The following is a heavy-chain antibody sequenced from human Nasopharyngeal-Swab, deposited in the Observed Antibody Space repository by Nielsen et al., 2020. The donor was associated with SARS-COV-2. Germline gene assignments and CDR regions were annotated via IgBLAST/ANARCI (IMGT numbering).Heavy chain of an antibody. CDR2: ISGGSDST. V-gene: IGHV3-23*01. CDR1: GFTFSNFA. J-gene: IGHJ6*02. CDR3: AKDRDSGDDSEEYYHYYGMDV. Sequence: GESLKISCAASGFTFSNFAMSWVRQAPGKGLEWVSVISGGSDSTYYTDSVRGRFTISRDNSKNTLNLQMNNLRAEDTAIYYRAKDRDSGDDSEEYYHYYGMDVWGQGAPVTVSS. D-gene: IGHD5-12*01.